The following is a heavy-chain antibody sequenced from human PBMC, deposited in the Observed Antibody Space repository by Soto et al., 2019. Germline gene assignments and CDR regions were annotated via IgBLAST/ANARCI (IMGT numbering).Heavy chain of an antibody. CDR2: INPNSGGT. J-gene: IGHJ5*02. D-gene: IGHD4-17*01. CDR3: ARDPYYGDYEAWFDP. CDR1: GYTFTGYY. V-gene: IGHV1-2*02. Sequence: GASVKVFCKASGYTFTGYYMHWVRQAPGQGLEWMGWINPNSGGTNYAQKFQGRVTMTRDTSISTAYMELSRLRSDDTAVYYCARDPYYGDYEAWFDPWGQGTLVTVSS.